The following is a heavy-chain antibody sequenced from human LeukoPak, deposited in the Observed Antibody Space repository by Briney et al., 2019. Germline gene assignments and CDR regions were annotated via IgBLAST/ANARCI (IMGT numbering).Heavy chain of an antibody. CDR3: AKEAYNRTFDY. Sequence: GGSLRLSCAASGFTFSSYGMHWVRQAPGKGLEWVAVISYDGSNKYYADSVKGRFTISRDNSKNTLYLQMNSLRAEDTAVYYCAKEAYNRTFDYWGQGTLVTVSS. D-gene: IGHD2-21*01. J-gene: IGHJ4*02. CDR1: GFTFSSYG. CDR2: ISYDGSNK. V-gene: IGHV3-30*18.